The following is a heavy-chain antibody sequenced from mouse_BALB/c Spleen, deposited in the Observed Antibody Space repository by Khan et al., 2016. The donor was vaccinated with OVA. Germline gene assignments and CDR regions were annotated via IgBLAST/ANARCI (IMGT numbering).Heavy chain of an antibody. Sequence: QMQLEESGPGLVQPSQSLSITCTVSGFSLTTYGVHWVRQSPGKGLEWLGVIWSGGSTDYNAPFISRLSISKDSSKSQVFFKMNSLQVNDTAIYYCARNYDNDEGLAYWGQGTLVTVSA. CDR1: GFSLTTYG. CDR2: IWSGGST. J-gene: IGHJ3*01. CDR3: ARNYDNDEGLAY. V-gene: IGHV2-2*02. D-gene: IGHD2-4*01.